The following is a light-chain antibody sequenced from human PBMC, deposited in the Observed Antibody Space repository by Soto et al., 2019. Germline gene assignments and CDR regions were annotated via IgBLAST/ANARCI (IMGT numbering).Light chain of an antibody. CDR2: RTD. Sequence: QSVLTQPPSASGTPGQRVTISCSGSGSNIGTNTVNWYQQLPGTAPKLLIYRTDQRPAGIPDRFSGSKSGISASLDISGLQSDDEADYYCTAWDGSLDGRVFGGGTKLTVL. V-gene: IGLV1-44*01. CDR1: GSNIGTNT. J-gene: IGLJ3*02. CDR3: TAWDGSLDGRV.